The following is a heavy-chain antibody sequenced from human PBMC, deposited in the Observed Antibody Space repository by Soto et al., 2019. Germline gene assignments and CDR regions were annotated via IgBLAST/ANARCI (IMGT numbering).Heavy chain of an antibody. J-gene: IGHJ6*02. Sequence: SETLSLTCTVSGGSISGSYWSWVRQPAGKGLEWIGRIYSSGSSNYNPSLNSRLTMSLDTSKNQFSLKLRPVTAADTAIYYCARLFTVTTDYYFGVDVWGQGTTVTVSS. CDR3: ARLFTVTTDYYFGVDV. CDR2: IYSSGSS. D-gene: IGHD4-17*01. V-gene: IGHV4-4*07. CDR1: GGSISGSY.